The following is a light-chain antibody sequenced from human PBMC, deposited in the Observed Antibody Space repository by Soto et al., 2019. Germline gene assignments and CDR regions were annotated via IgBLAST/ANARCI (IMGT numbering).Light chain of an antibody. Sequence: DIQLTQSPSSLSASVGDRVTITCRASQSIATHVAWYQQKPGQAPKLLIYDASSLATGIPARFSGSGSGTEFTLTISSLQPEDFATYYCQQYHSDPPLTFGQGTKVDI. CDR2: DAS. CDR1: QSIATH. CDR3: QQYHSDPPLT. J-gene: IGKJ1*01. V-gene: IGKV1-5*01.